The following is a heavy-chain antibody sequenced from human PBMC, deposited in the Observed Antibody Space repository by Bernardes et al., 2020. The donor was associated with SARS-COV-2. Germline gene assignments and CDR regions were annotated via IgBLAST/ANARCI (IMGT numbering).Heavy chain of an antibody. CDR3: ARDAIPIIGFDF. J-gene: IGHJ4*02. D-gene: IGHD2-21*01. CDR2: ISPYNGDR. V-gene: IGHV1-18*03. CDR1: GYSFTNYG. Sequence: ASVKVSCKASGYSFTNYGISWVRQAPGHGLEWMGWISPYNGDRKYAQKFQGRVTMTTDTSTNIAYMELRSLRSDDMALYFCARDAIPIIGFDFWGQGTLVTVSS.